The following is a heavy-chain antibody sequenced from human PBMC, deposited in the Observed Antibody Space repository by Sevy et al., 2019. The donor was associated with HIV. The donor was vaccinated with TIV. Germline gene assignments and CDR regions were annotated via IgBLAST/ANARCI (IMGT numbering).Heavy chain of an antibody. CDR2: ISGSGDNS. V-gene: IGHV3-23*01. J-gene: IGHJ4*02. CDR1: GFTFSGYA. Sequence: GGSLRLSCAASGFTFSGYAMSWVRQAPGKGLEWVSGISGSGDNSYYADSVKGRFTISRDNSKNTLYLQMNILRAEDTAVYYCAKGDFYYDSSGYYLFDYWGQGTLVIVSS. D-gene: IGHD3-22*01. CDR3: AKGDFYYDSSGYYLFDY.